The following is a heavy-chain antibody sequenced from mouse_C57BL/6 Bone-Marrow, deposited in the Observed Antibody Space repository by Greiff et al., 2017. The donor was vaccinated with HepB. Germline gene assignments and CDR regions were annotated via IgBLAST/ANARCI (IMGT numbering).Heavy chain of an antibody. CDR3: AKTPYYGSSWFAY. Sequence: VMLVESGPELVKPGASVKISCKASGYAFSSSWMNWVKQRPGKGLEWIGRIYPGDGDTNYNGKFKGKATLTADKSSSTAYMQLSSLTSEDSAVYFCAKTPYYGSSWFAYWGQGTLVTVSA. V-gene: IGHV1-82*01. CDR2: IYPGDGDT. D-gene: IGHD1-1*01. J-gene: IGHJ3*01. CDR1: GYAFSSSW.